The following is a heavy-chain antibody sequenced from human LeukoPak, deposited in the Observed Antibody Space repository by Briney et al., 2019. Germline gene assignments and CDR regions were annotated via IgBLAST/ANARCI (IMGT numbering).Heavy chain of an antibody. D-gene: IGHD1-26*01. Sequence: GSLRLSCAASGFTFSSYGMHWVRQAPGKGLEWEAVISYDGSNKYYADSVKGRFTISRDNSKNTLYLQMNSLRAEDTAVYYCAKGVGAITGAYWGQGTLVTVSS. CDR1: GFTFSSYG. J-gene: IGHJ4*02. CDR2: ISYDGSNK. V-gene: IGHV3-30*18. CDR3: AKGVGAITGAY.